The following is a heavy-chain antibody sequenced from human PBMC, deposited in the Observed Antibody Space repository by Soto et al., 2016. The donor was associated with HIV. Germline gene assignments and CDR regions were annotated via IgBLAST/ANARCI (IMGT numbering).Heavy chain of an antibody. J-gene: IGHJ2*01. Sequence: QVQLVQSGAEVKKPGASVKVSCKASGYIFTGYYVHWVRQAPGQGPEWMGWINPNSGGTNYAQKFQGRVTMTRDTSITTVYMELSSLRSDDTAVYYCARDYYGSGSYHPAWYFDLWGLGTCRCLL. CDR1: GYIFTGYY. CDR2: INPNSGGT. D-gene: IGHD3-10*01. CDR3: ARDYYGSGSYHPAWYFDL. V-gene: IGHV1-2*02.